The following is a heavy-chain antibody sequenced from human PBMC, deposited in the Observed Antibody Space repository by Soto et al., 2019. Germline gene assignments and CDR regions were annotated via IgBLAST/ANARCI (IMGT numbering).Heavy chain of an antibody. CDR1: GFIFSNYG. CDR3: AKVPLRPYYFDY. J-gene: IGHJ4*02. V-gene: IGHV3-30*18. CDR2: ISNDGSKK. D-gene: IGHD4-17*01. Sequence: QVQLVDSGGGVVQPGRSLRLSCAASGFIFSNYGMHWVRQAPGKGLEWVALISNDGSKKYYADSVKGRFIISRDNSKNTLYLEMNSLRAEDTAVYYWAKVPLRPYYFDYGGQGTLVIVSS.